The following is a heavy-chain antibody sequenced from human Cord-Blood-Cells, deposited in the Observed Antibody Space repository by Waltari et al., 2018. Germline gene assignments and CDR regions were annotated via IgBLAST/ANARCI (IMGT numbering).Heavy chain of an antibody. CDR1: GGTFSGYY. CDR2: SNHSGST. CDR3: ARAKYSSSYWYFDL. D-gene: IGHD6-6*01. J-gene: IGHJ2*01. V-gene: IGHV4-34*01. Sequence: QVQLQQWGAGLLKPSGTLSLTCAVHGGTFSGYYCGWIRQPPGKGLGWIGESNHSGSTNYNPSLKSRVTISGDTSKNQFSLKLSSVTAADTAVYYCARAKYSSSYWYFDLWGRGTLVTVSS.